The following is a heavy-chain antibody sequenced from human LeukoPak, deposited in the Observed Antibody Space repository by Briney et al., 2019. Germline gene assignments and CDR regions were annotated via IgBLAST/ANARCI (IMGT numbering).Heavy chain of an antibody. J-gene: IGHJ4*02. CDR2: IYSGRSA. CDR3: ARDPGIAAAGTVGYFDS. Sequence: GGSLRLSCAASEFSLGSNHMTWVRQAPGKGLEWGSLIYSGRSAYYADSVKGRFTISRDNSKNTLYLQMNSLRAEDTAVYYCARDPGIAAAGTVGYFDSWGQGILVTVSS. D-gene: IGHD6-13*01. CDR1: EFSLGSNH. V-gene: IGHV3-66*01.